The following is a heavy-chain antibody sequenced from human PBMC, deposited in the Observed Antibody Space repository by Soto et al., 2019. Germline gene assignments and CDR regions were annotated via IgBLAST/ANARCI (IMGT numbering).Heavy chain of an antibody. D-gene: IGHD6-13*01. V-gene: IGHV3-13*01. CDR1: GFPFSSYD. Sequence: PGGSLRLSCAASGFPFSSYDMHWVRQATGKGLEWVSAIGTAGDTYYPGSVKGRFTISRENAKNSLYLQMNSLRAGDTALYYCARGWLATGGSLSYMDVWGKGTTVTVSS. CDR2: IGTAGDT. J-gene: IGHJ6*03. CDR3: ARGWLATGGSLSYMDV.